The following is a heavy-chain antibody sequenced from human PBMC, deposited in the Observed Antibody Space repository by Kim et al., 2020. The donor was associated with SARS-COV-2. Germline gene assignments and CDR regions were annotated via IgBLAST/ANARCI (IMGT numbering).Heavy chain of an antibody. Sequence: NTRYAQKLQGRVTMTTDTSTSTAYMELRSLRSDDTAVYYCARDTSGYYPFWGQGTLVTVSS. CDR3: ARDTSGYYPF. J-gene: IGHJ4*02. D-gene: IGHD3-22*01. V-gene: IGHV1-18*01. CDR2: NT.